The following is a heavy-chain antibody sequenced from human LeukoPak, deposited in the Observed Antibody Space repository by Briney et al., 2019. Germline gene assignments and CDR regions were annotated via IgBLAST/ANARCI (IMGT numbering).Heavy chain of an antibody. J-gene: IGHJ4*02. CDR3: VKDKRFLEWSD. CDR2: ISSNGGST. V-gene: IGHV3-64D*06. D-gene: IGHD3-3*01. CDR1: GVTFSSDA. Sequence: GGSLRLSCSASGVTFSSDAMHWVRQAPGKGLEYVSAISSNGGSTYYADSVKGRFTISRDNSKNTLYLQMSSLRAEDTAVYYCVKDKRFLEWSDWGQGTLVTVSS.